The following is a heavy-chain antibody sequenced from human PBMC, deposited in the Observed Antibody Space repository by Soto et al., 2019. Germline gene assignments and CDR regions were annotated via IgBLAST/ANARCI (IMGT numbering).Heavy chain of an antibody. Sequence: SETLSLTCTVSGGSISSSNWWTWVRQAPGKGLEWIGETYHVGIPSYNPSLKGRVSISVDKSNNQFSLKLSSVSAADTAVYYCARGVLYWGQGTLVTVSS. CDR2: TYHVGIP. CDR1: GGSISSSNW. CDR3: ARGVLY. V-gene: IGHV4-4*02. J-gene: IGHJ4*02.